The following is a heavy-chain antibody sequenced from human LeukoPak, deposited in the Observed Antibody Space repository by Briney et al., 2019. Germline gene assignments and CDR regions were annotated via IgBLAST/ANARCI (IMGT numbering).Heavy chain of an antibody. CDR2: IWYDGSNK. J-gene: IGHJ4*02. Sequence: PGGSLRLSCAASGFTFSSYGMHWVRQAPGKGLEWVAVIWYDGSNKYYADSVKGRFTISRDNSKNTLYLQMNSLRAEDTAVYYCARGGDYDNLTGYYTEFDYWGQGILVTVSS. V-gene: IGHV3-33*01. D-gene: IGHD3-9*01. CDR3: ARGGDYDNLTGYYTEFDY. CDR1: GFTFSSYG.